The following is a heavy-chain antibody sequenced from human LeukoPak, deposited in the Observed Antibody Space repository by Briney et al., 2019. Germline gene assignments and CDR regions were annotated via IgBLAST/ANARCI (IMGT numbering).Heavy chain of an antibody. CDR1: GGSISSYY. J-gene: IGHJ4*02. Sequence: SETLSLTCTVSGGSISSYYWSWIRQPPGKGLEWLGYMYSSGSTNYNPSLKSRVIISVDTSKNQFSLKLSSVTAADTAVYYCAGDYNGSGNFFKHWGQGTLVTVSS. D-gene: IGHD3-10*01. CDR2: MYSSGST. V-gene: IGHV4-59*01. CDR3: AGDYNGSGNFFKH.